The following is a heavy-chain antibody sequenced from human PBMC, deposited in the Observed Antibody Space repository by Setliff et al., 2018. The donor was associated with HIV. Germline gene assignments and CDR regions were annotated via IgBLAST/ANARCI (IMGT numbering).Heavy chain of an antibody. Sequence: PGRSLRLSCAVSGFTFSSHAMSWVRQAPGKGLEWVSHISGSGYSTYYADSANGRSTISRDNSKNTLYLQMNSLRAEDTAVYYCAKSGGLAAAGTVHFDYWGQGTLVTVSS. V-gene: IGHV3-23*01. CDR2: ISGSGYST. D-gene: IGHD6-13*01. J-gene: IGHJ4*02. CDR3: AKSGGLAAAGTVHFDY. CDR1: GFTFSSHA.